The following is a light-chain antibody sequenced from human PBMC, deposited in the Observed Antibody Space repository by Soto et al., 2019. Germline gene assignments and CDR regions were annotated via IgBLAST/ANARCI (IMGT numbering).Light chain of an antibody. CDR2: DAS. CDR3: QQYENYWT. Sequence: DIXXTQSXSTLSAXAGYRVTITCRASQSISSWLAWYKHKPGKAPKLLIYDASNLDSGVPSRLSGSGSGTEFSLTISNLKPDDCATYYCQQYENYWTFGHGTKVDI. CDR1: QSISSW. V-gene: IGKV1-5*01. J-gene: IGKJ1*01.